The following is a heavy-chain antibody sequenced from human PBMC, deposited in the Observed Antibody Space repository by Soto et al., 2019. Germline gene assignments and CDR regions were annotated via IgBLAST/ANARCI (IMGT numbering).Heavy chain of an antibody. J-gene: IGHJ4*02. CDR2: MSYDGSNK. CDR3: ARGYCSRPSCSHFDC. CDR1: GFTFSSYA. D-gene: IGHD2-2*01. Sequence: VXLSCAASGFTFSSYAVHWVRQAPCKGLEWVAVMSYDGSNKYYADSVKGRFTISSDNSKNTLYLQMNSLGTEDTAVYYCARGYCSRPSCSHFDCWGQGTLVTVSS. V-gene: IGHV3-30-3*01.